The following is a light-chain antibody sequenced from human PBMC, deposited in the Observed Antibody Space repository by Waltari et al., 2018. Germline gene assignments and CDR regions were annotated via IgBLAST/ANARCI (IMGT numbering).Light chain of an antibody. CDR3: QESYSFTRT. Sequence: DIQMTQSPSSLSASVGDRVTITCRASQTISRFLNWYQQKPGKAPNLLIYAASSLQSGVPSRFSGSGSGRDFTLIITSLQPEDFATYYCQESYSFTRTFGQGTKVEIK. CDR1: QTISRF. CDR2: AAS. V-gene: IGKV1-39*01. J-gene: IGKJ1*01.